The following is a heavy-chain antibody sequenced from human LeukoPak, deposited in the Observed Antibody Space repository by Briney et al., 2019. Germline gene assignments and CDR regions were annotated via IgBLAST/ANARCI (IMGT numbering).Heavy chain of an antibody. V-gene: IGHV3-23*01. D-gene: IGHD5-12*01. CDR1: GFTFSSFA. J-gene: IGHJ5*02. Sequence: PGGSLRLSCAASGFTFSSFAMTWVRQAPGKGLEWVSSITGGHYPTYNTDSVKGRFTISRDNSKNTLYLQMNSLRADDTAVYYCTKDPNGGYVGAFDPWGQGTLVTVSS. CDR3: TKDPNGGYVGAFDP. CDR2: ITGGHYPT.